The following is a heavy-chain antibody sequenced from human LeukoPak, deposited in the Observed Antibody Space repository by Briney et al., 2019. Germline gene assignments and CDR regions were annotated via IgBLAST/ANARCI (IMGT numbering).Heavy chain of an antibody. Sequence: PGGSLRLSCAASGFTFSSYAMSWVRQAPGKGLEWVSAISGSGGSTYYADSVKGRFTISRDNSKNTLYLQMNSLRAEDTAVYYCAKDLEILGAASPGYWGQGTLVTVSS. J-gene: IGHJ4*02. CDR3: AKDLEILGAASPGY. CDR1: GFTFSSYA. CDR2: ISGSGGST. D-gene: IGHD1-26*01. V-gene: IGHV3-23*01.